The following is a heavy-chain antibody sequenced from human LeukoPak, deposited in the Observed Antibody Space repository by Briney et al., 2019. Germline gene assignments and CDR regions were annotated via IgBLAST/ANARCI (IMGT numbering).Heavy chain of an antibody. CDR1: EFSVITDY. Sequence: GGSLRLSCAASEFSVITDYMTWVRQAPGKGLEWVSTLYSSGNTYYADSVKGRFTVSRDNSKNTLFLEMSSLRAEDTAVYFCARGWGSFENWGQGTLVAVSS. D-gene: IGHD7-27*01. CDR2: LYSSGNT. V-gene: IGHV3-53*01. J-gene: IGHJ4*02. CDR3: ARGWGSFEN.